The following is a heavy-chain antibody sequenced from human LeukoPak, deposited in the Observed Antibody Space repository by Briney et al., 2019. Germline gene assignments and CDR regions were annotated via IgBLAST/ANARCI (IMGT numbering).Heavy chain of an antibody. V-gene: IGHV3-23*01. CDR3: AKDMWGLDYYDSSGYYSDAFDI. D-gene: IGHD3-22*01. CDR1: GFTFSDYY. Sequence: GGSLRLSCSASGFTFSDYYMNWVRQAPGKGLEWVSTISASGTSTYYADSVKGRFTISRDNSKNTLYLQMNSLRAEDTAVYYCAKDMWGLDYYDSSGYYSDAFDIWGQGTMVTVSS. J-gene: IGHJ3*02. CDR2: ISASGTST.